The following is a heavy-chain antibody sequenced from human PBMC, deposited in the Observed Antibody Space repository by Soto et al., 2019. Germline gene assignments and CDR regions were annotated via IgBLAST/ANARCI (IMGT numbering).Heavy chain of an antibody. CDR3: ARRGPVVVAAKFGY. J-gene: IGHJ4*02. Sequence: QVQLQQWGAGLLKPSETLSLTCAVYGGSFSGYYWSWIRQPPGKGLEWIGEINHSGSPNYNPSLKSLVTISVDPAKNPSSPTLSSATAADTAVYYCARRGPVVVAAKFGYWGQGTLVTVSS. CDR1: GGSFSGYY. D-gene: IGHD2-15*01. V-gene: IGHV4-34*01. CDR2: INHSGSP.